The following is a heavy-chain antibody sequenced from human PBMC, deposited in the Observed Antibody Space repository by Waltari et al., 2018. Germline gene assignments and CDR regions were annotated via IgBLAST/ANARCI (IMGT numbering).Heavy chain of an antibody. CDR2: IIPFLGIS. CDR3: ARSGEMKGTVDY. J-gene: IGHJ4*02. Sequence: HVQLEQSGAEVKKPGSSVKVSCKASGGTFSTYTVTWVRQAPGQGLEWMGSIIPFLGISKYAQSLQARLTITVDQSTNTGYMEFNNLRPEDTGVYYCARSGEMKGTVDYWGQGTLVTVSS. D-gene: IGHD1-1*01. CDR1: GGTFSTYT. V-gene: IGHV1-69*02.